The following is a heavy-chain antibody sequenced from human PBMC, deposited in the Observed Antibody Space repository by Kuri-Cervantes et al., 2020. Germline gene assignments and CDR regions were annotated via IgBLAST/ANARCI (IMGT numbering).Heavy chain of an antibody. CDR3: ARDPYYYDSSGYPYY. V-gene: IGHV3-33*01. CDR2: IWYDGSNK. J-gene: IGHJ4*02. CDR1: GFTFSSYG. Sequence: LSLTCAASGFTFSSYGMHWVRQAPGKGLEWVAVIWYDGSNKYYADSVKGRFTISRDNSKNTLYLQMNSLRAEDTAVYYCARDPYYYDSSGYPYYWGQGTLVTVSS. D-gene: IGHD3-22*01.